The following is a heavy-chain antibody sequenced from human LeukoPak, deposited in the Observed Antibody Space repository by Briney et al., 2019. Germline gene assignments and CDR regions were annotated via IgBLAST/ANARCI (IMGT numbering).Heavy chain of an antibody. CDR1: GFTYSSYS. V-gene: IGHV3-21*01. Sequence: PGGSLRLSCAASGFTYSSYSMNWVRQAPGKGPEWVSSISSSSSYIYYADSVKGRFTISRDNAKNSLYLQMNSLRAEDTAVYYCAREGGGSYSEYFQHWGQGTLVTVSS. D-gene: IGHD1-26*01. CDR3: AREGGGSYSEYFQH. J-gene: IGHJ1*01. CDR2: ISSSSSYI.